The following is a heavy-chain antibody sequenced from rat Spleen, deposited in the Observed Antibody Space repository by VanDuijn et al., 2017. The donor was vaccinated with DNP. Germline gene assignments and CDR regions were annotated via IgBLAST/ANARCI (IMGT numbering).Heavy chain of an antibody. CDR3: ARDTRGNDY. Sequence: EVQLVETGGGLVKPGRSLKLSCAASGSTFSDFNMAWVRQAPTKGLEWVATVNYDGGSTYYPDSVKGRFTISRDNAKNTLYLQMNSLRSEDTATYYCARDTRGNDYWGQGVMVTVSS. D-gene: IGHD4-5*01. V-gene: IGHV5-7*01. J-gene: IGHJ2*01. CDR1: GSTFSDFN. CDR2: VNYDGGST.